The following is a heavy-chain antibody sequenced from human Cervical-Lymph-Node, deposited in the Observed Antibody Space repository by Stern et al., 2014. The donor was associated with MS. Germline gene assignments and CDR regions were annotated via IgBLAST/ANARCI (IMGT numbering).Heavy chain of an antibody. CDR3: ARQRYFDY. V-gene: IGHV5-51*01. CDR2: IFPGGSDI. CDR1: GYTFTSYW. J-gene: IGHJ4*02. Sequence: VQLGQSGPEVKRPGESLKISCQASGYTFTSYWIGWVRQMPGKGLEWIAIIFPGGSDIRYSPSCQGQVPIPADKSSSTAYLQWNNLKASDPAIYYCARQRYFDYWGQGTLVTVSS.